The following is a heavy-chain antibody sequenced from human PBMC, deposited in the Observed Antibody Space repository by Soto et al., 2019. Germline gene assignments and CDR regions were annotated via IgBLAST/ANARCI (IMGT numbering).Heavy chain of an antibody. V-gene: IGHV4-34*01. D-gene: IGHD6-13*01. CDR3: ARPAIAASVSAFDY. J-gene: IGHJ4*02. CDR1: GGSFSGYY. CDR2: INHSGST. Sequence: SETLSLTCAVYGGSFSGYYWSWIRQPPGKGLEWIAEINHSGSTNYNPSLKSRVATSVDTSRNQFSLKLNSVPAADTAVYYCARPAIAASVSAFDYWGQGTLVTVSS.